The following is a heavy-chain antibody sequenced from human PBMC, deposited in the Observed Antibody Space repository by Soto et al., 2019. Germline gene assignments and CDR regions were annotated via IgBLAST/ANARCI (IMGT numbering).Heavy chain of an antibody. CDR1: GFPFSSYS. J-gene: IGHJ6*02. CDR3: AKRGRGYYGSGSFPTYYYGMDV. V-gene: IGHV3-23*01. CDR2: ISGSGGST. D-gene: IGHD3-10*01. Sequence: PGGSLRLSCAVSGFPFSSYSMSWVRPAPGKGLEWVSAISGSGGSTYYADSVKGRFTISRDNSKNTLYLQMNSLRAEDTAVYYCAKRGRGYYGSGSFPTYYYGMDVWGQGTTVTVSS.